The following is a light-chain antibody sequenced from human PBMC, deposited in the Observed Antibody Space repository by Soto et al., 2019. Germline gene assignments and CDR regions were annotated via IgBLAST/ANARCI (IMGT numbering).Light chain of an antibody. CDR2: NTM. CDR1: DGPVTSGHY. V-gene: IGLV7-46*01. Sequence: QAVVTQEPSLTVSPGGTVTLTCGSSDGPVTSGHYPYWYQQRPGQVPRTLIYNTMNRQSWAPARFSGSLVGVKAALTLAGAQPEDEADYYCLLTYSGGRVFGGGTKLTVL. CDR3: LLTYSGGRV. J-gene: IGLJ2*01.